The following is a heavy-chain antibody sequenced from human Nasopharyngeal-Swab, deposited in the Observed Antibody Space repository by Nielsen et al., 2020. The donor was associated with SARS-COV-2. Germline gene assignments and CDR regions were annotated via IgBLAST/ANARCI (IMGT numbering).Heavy chain of an antibody. V-gene: IGHV3-9*01. Sequence: SLKISCAASGFTFDDYAMHWVRQAPGKGLEWVSGISWNSGSIGYADSVKGRLTISRDNAKNSLYLQMNSLRAEDTALYYCAKIASGTSNYFDYWGQGTLVTVSS. J-gene: IGHJ4*02. CDR3: AKIASGTSNYFDY. CDR1: GFTFDDYA. CDR2: ISWNSGSI. D-gene: IGHD1-1*01.